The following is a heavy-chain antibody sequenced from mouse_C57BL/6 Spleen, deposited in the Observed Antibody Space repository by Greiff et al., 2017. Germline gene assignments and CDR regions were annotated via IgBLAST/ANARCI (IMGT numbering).Heavy chain of an antibody. V-gene: IGHV1-82*01. D-gene: IGHD2-3*01. CDR2: IYPGDGDT. CDR1: GYAFSSSW. J-gene: IGHJ2*01. Sequence: QVQLQQSGPELVKPGASVKISCKASGYAFSSSWMNWVKQRPGKGLEWIGRIYPGDGDTNYNGKFKGKATLTADKSSSTAYMQLSSLTSEDSAVYFCARSGDYDGYLNHWGQGTTLTVSS. CDR3: ARSGDYDGYLNH.